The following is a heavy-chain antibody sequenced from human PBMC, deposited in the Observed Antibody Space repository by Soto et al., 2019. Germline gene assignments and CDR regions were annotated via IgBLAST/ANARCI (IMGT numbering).Heavy chain of an antibody. Sequence: QVQLQLWGAGLLKPSETLSLTCAVYGGSFSGYSWTWIRQPPGKGLEWIGEINHSGSTNYSLSVKRRVTVSVDTSKDQFALKLNSVTAADTAVYYCARLRVLGFSSPIDHWGPGTLITVSS. V-gene: IGHV4-34*01. J-gene: IGHJ5*02. CDR1: GGSFSGYS. D-gene: IGHD6-13*01. CDR2: INHSGST. CDR3: ARLRVLGFSSPIDH.